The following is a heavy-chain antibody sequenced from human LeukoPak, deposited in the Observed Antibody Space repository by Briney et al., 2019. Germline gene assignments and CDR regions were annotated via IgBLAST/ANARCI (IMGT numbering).Heavy chain of an antibody. CDR3: ARDWDPYCSGGSCYSGPYDY. CDR1: GFTFDDYA. CDR2: ISWNSGSI. Sequence: GGSLRLSCAASGFTFDDYAMHWVRQAPGKGLEWVSGISWNSGSIGYADSVKGRFTISRDNAKNSLYLQMNSLRAEDTAVYYCARDWDPYCSGGSCYSGPYDYWAREPWSPSPQ. V-gene: IGHV3-9*01. D-gene: IGHD2-15*01. J-gene: IGHJ4*02.